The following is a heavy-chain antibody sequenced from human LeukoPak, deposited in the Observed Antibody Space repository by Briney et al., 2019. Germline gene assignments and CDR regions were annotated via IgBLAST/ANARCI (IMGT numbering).Heavy chain of an antibody. Sequence: SETLSLTCTVSGGSISSSSYYWGWIRKPPGKGLEWIGSIYYSGSTYYNPSLKSRVTISVDTSKNQFSLKLSSVTAADTAVYYCARQAGGSYLLPFDYWGQGTLVTVSS. CDR1: GGSISSSSYY. J-gene: IGHJ4*02. D-gene: IGHD1-26*01. V-gene: IGHV4-39*01. CDR3: ARQAGGSYLLPFDY. CDR2: IYYSGST.